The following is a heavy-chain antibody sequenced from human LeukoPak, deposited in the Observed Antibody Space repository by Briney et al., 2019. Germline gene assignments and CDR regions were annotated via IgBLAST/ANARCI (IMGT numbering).Heavy chain of an antibody. V-gene: IGHV1-18*01. Sequence: ASVKVSCKASGYTFTSYDISWVRQAPGQGLEWMGWISAYNGNTNYAQKLQGRVTMTTDTSTSTAYMELRSLRSDDTAVYYCARDYDYYDSSGYYSHWGQGTLVTVSS. D-gene: IGHD3-22*01. CDR3: ARDYDYYDSSGYYSH. CDR2: ISAYNGNT. J-gene: IGHJ4*02. CDR1: GYTFTSYD.